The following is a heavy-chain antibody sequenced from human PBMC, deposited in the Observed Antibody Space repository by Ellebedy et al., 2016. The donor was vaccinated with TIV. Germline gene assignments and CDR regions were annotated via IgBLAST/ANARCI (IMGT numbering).Heavy chain of an antibody. J-gene: IGHJ4*02. V-gene: IGHV3-74*01. CDR1: GFTFSNYW. D-gene: IGHD3-22*01. CDR2: INSDGSSI. CDR3: ARIGGGLYYYDTTGYWL. Sequence: HTGGSLRLSCAASGFTFSNYWMHWVRQAPGKGRVWVSRINSDGSSISYADSVKGRFTISRDNAKNTLYRQMNSLRAEDTAVYYCARIGGGLYYYDTTGYWLWGQGTLVTVSS.